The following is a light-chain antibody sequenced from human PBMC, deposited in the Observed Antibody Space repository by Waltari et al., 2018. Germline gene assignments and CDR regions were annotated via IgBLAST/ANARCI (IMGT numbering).Light chain of an antibody. J-gene: IGKJ1*01. CDR3: QQSYSIFRT. V-gene: IGKV1-39*01. CDR1: QSIDKS. CDR2: GAS. Sequence: DIQMTQSPSSPPASVGDRVTITCRASQSIDKSLNWYQQKPGRAPYLLIHGASSLQSGVPSRFSGGGSGRDFTLTISSLQPEDSATYYCQQSYSIFRTFGQGTKVGIK.